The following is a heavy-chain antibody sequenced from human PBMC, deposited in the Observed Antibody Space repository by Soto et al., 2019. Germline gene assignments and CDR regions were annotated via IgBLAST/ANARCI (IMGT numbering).Heavy chain of an antibody. Sequence: GASVKVSCKASGYTLTGYYMHWVRQAPGQGLEWMGWINPNSGGTNYAQKFQGWVTMTRDTSISTAYMELSRLRSDDTAVYYCARGRDCSSTSCRFDPWGQGTLVTVSS. CDR3: ARGRDCSSTSCRFDP. CDR2: INPNSGGT. V-gene: IGHV1-2*04. J-gene: IGHJ5*02. CDR1: GYTLTGYY. D-gene: IGHD2-2*01.